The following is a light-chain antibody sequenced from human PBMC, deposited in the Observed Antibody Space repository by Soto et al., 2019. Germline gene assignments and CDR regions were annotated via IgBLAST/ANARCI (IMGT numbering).Light chain of an antibody. CDR1: QSVSSY. CDR3: QQRNNWPLT. J-gene: IGKJ5*01. Sequence: EIVLTQSPATLSLSPGERATLSCRASQSVSSYLAWFQQKPGQAPRLLIYDASNRATGIPARFSGSGSRTDFTIPISSLEPEDSAVYYCQQRNNWPLTFGQGTRLEIK. V-gene: IGKV3-11*01. CDR2: DAS.